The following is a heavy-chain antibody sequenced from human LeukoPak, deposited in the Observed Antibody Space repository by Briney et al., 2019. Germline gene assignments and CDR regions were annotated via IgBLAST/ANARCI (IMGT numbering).Heavy chain of an antibody. D-gene: IGHD3-22*01. CDR2: INTNTGNP. CDR1: GYTFTSYA. V-gene: IGHV7-4-1*02. CDR3: ARDLYYYDGSGYRGYYYYGMDV. Sequence: ASVKVSCKASGYTFTSYAMNWVRQAPGQGLEWMGWINTNTGNPTYAQGFTGRFVFSLDTSVSTAYLQISSLKAEDTAVYYCARDLYYYDGSGYRGYYYYGMDVWGQGTTVTVSS. J-gene: IGHJ6*02.